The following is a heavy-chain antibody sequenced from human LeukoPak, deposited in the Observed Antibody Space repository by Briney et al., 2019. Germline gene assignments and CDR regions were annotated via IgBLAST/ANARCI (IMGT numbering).Heavy chain of an antibody. D-gene: IGHD6-13*01. Sequence: SETLSLTCTVSGGSISSGGYYWSWIRQHPGKGLEWIGYIYYSGSTYYNPSLKSRVTISVDTSKNQFSLKLSSVTAADTAVYYCARDSTTDPYSSSPRGYFDYWGQGTLVTVSS. CDR1: GGSISSGGYY. CDR3: ARDSTTDPYSSSPRGYFDY. V-gene: IGHV4-31*03. J-gene: IGHJ4*02. CDR2: IYYSGST.